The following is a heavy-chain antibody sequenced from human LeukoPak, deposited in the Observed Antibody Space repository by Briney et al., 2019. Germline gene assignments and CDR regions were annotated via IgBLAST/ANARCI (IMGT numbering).Heavy chain of an antibody. J-gene: IGHJ4*02. CDR3: VKDLNWAFDY. Sequence: GGSLRLSCAASGFTFNKSPMNWVRQAPGKGLDWISNIRDDSDGTTYADSVKGRFTISRDNAKNSLYLQINSLRAEYTAVYYCVKDLNWAFDYWGQGTLVTVSS. CDR1: GFTFNKSP. D-gene: IGHD3-16*01. CDR2: IRDDSDGT. V-gene: IGHV3-48*01.